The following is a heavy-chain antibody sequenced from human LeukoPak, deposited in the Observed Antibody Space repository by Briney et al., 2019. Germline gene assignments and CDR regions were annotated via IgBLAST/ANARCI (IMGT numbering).Heavy chain of an antibody. CDR3: AKDLLNYAILTGYYNAKGDDAFDI. J-gene: IGHJ3*02. V-gene: IGHV3-23*01. D-gene: IGHD3-9*01. Sequence: GGSLRLSCAASGFTFGSYGMSWVRQAPGKGLEWVSAISGSGGSTYYADSVKGRFTISRDNSKNTLYLQMNSLRAEDTAVYYCAKDLLNYAILTGYYNAKGDDAFDIWGQGTMVTVSS. CDR2: ISGSGGST. CDR1: GFTFGSYG.